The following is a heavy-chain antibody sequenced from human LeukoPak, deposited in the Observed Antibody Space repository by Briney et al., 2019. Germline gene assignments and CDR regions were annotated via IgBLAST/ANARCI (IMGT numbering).Heavy chain of an antibody. CDR2: IKSKTDGGTT. CDR1: GFTLSNAW. J-gene: IGHJ4*02. Sequence: GGSLRLSCAASGFTLSNAWMSWVRQAPGKGLEWVGRIKSKTDGGTTDYAAPVKGRFTISRDDSKNTLYLQMNSLKTEDTAVYYCTTEGAHYDILTGYYLGGLGGFDYWGQGTLVTVSS. CDR3: TTEGAHYDILTGYYLGGLGGFDY. D-gene: IGHD3-9*01. V-gene: IGHV3-15*01.